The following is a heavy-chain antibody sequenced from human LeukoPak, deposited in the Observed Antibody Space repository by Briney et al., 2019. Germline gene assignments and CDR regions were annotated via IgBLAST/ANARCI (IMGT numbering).Heavy chain of an antibody. CDR2: IYYSGST. CDR3: AREGTMVRGLAFDI. Sequence: SETLSLTCTVSGGSISGYYWSWIRQPPGEGLKWIGYIYYSGSTNYNPSLKSRVTISVDTPKNQFSLRLNSVTAADTAVYYCAREGTMVRGLAFDIWGQGTMVTVSS. D-gene: IGHD3-10*01. CDR1: GGSISGYY. J-gene: IGHJ3*02. V-gene: IGHV4-59*01.